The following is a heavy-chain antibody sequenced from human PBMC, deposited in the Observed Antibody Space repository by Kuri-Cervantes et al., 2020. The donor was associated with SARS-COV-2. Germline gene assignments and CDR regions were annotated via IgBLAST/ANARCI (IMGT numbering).Heavy chain of an antibody. CDR3: ARAAFGGVIDL. Sequence: SETLSLTCTVSGASISSSSYYWGWIRQPPGKGLEWIGEINHSGSTNYNPSLKSRVTISVDTSKNQFSLKLSSVTAADTAVYYCARAAFGGVIDLGGQGTLVTVSS. D-gene: IGHD3-16*02. CDR2: INHSGST. CDR1: GASISSSSYY. V-gene: IGHV4-39*07. J-gene: IGHJ4*02.